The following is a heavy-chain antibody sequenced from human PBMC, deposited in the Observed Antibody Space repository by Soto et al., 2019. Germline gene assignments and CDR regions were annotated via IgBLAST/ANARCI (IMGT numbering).Heavy chain of an antibody. V-gene: IGHV4-34*01. J-gene: IGHJ5*02. D-gene: IGHD3-3*01. CDR3: ARGLAPTIFGVVPTPNWFDP. CDR1: GGSFSGYY. Sequence: QVQLQQWGAGLLKPSETLSLTCGVNGGSFSGYYWSWIRQPPGKGLEWIGEINHGGSTNYTPSLKSRLTISVDTSKNPFSLKLTSVTAADTAVYYCARGLAPTIFGVVPTPNWFDPWGQGTLVSVSS. CDR2: INHGGST.